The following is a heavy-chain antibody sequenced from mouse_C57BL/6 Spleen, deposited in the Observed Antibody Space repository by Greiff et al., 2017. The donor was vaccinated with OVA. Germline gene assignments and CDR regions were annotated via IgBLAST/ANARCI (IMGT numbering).Heavy chain of an antibody. CDR2: ISYDGSN. D-gene: IGHD6-2*01. J-gene: IGHJ3*01. V-gene: IGHV3-6*01. Sequence: EVKLQESGPGLVKPSQSLSLTCSVTGYSITSGYYWNWIRQFPGNKLEWMGYISYDGSNNYNPSLKNRISITRDTSKNQFFLKLNSVTTEDTATYYCARSPGDQSRFAYWGQGTLVTVSA. CDR3: ARSPGDQSRFAY. CDR1: GYSITSGYY.